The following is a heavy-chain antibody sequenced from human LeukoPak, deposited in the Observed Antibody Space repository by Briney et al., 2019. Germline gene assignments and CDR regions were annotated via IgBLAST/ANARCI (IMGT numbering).Heavy chain of an antibody. CDR3: AREGDVHNWNDGYYFDH. D-gene: IGHD1-20*01. Sequence: HSGGSLRLSWAASGFTFSSYEMTWVRQAPGKGLEWLSYISGSGFAIYYADSVKGRFTISRDNAKNSLYLQMSSLRAEDTAVYYCAREGDVHNWNDGYYFDHWGQGTLVTVSS. J-gene: IGHJ4*02. CDR2: ISGSGFAI. CDR1: GFTFSSYE. V-gene: IGHV3-48*03.